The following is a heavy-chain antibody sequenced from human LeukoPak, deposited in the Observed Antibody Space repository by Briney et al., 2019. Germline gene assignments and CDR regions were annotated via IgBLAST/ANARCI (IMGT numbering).Heavy chain of an antibody. Sequence: PSETLSLTCAVYGGSFSGYYWSWIRQPPGNGLEWIGEINHSGSTNYNPSLKSRVTISVDTSKNQFSLKLSSVTAADTAVYYCARERITYYYDSSGYPKKSEFDYWGQGTLVTVSS. D-gene: IGHD3-22*01. CDR1: GGSFSGYY. V-gene: IGHV4-34*01. J-gene: IGHJ4*02. CDR2: INHSGST. CDR3: ARERITYYYDSSGYPKKSEFDY.